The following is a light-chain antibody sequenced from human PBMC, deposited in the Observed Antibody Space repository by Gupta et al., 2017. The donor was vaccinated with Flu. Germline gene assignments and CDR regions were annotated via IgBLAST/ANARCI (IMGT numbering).Light chain of an antibody. CDR1: RFIGTY. Sequence: DIQMTQSPSSLSASVGDRVTITCRTSRFIGTYLNWHQQKPGKAPKLLIHTASRLQSGVPSRFSGSGSGTDFTLTISRLQPEDFATYYCQQRDSIPLTFGGGTKVEIK. CDR3: QQRDSIPLT. CDR2: TAS. V-gene: IGKV1-39*01. J-gene: IGKJ4*01.